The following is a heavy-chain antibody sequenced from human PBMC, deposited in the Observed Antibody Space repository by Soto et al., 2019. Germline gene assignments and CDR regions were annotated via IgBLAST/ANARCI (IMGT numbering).Heavy chain of an antibody. D-gene: IGHD2-2*01. V-gene: IGHV4-34*01. J-gene: IGHJ3*02. CDR1: GGSFSGYY. CDR2: INHSGST. CDR3: GGVPAARSFDAFDI. Sequence: QVQLQQWGAGLLKPSETLSLTCAVYGGSFSGYYWSWIRQPPGKGLEWIGEINHSGSTNYNPSLKSRVTISVDTSKNQFSLKLRSVTAADTAVYYCGGVPAARSFDAFDIWGQGTMVTVSS.